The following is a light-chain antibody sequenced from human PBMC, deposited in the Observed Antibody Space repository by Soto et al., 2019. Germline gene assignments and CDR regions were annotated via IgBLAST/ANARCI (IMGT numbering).Light chain of an antibody. CDR3: QQYVTSPCA. CDR2: AAS. J-gene: IGKJ1*01. Sequence: EIVLTQSPGTLSLSPGERATLSCRASQSVSSSLFAWYQKTPGQAPRLLIYAASNRATGIPDMCSGSGAGTASTLTSSRLEPEDVALYYCQQYVTSPCAFGQGTKVAIE. V-gene: IGKV3-20*01. CDR1: QSVSSSL.